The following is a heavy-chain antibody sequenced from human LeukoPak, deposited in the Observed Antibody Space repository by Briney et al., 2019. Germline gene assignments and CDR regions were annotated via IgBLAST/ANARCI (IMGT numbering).Heavy chain of an antibody. J-gene: IGHJ4*02. CDR3: ARGLHYYDSIAWGY. D-gene: IGHD3-22*01. CDR1: GHTFTSYD. Sequence: ASVKVSCKASGHTFTSYDINWVRQATGQGLEWMGWMNPNSGNTGYAQKFQGRVTMTRNTSISTAYMELSSLRSEDTAVYYCARGLHYYDSIAWGYWGQGTLVTVSS. CDR2: MNPNSGNT. V-gene: IGHV1-8*01.